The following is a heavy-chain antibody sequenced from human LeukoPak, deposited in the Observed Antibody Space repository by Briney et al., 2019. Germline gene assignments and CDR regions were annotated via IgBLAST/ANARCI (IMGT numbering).Heavy chain of an antibody. V-gene: IGHV4-59*02. D-gene: IGHD3-22*01. CDR3: AKDVSGTYYAFDV. Sequence: PSETLSLTCGISGASVRSHFWSWIPQTPGMGLEWIGYISNRGSTAYNPSLRSRVTISVDAPKNEVSLNVRSVSPADTAVYYCAKDVSGTYYAFDVWGQGRTV. J-gene: IGHJ3*01. CDR1: GASVRSHF. CDR2: ISNRGST.